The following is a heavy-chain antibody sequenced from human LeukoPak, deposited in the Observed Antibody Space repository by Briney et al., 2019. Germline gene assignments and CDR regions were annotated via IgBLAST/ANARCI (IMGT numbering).Heavy chain of an antibody. CDR2: IYYSGST. Sequence: PSETLSLTCTVSGGSISSYYWSWIRQPPGKGLEWIGYIYYSGSTNYNPSLKSRVTISVDTSKNQFSLKLSSVTAADTAVYYCARSSSWGDYYYYMDVWGKGTTVTISS. J-gene: IGHJ6*03. D-gene: IGHD6-13*01. CDR1: GGSISSYY. CDR3: ARSSSWGDYYYYMDV. V-gene: IGHV4-59*01.